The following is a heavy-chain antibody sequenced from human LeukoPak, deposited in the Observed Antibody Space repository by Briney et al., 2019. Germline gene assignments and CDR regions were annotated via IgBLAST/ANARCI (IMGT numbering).Heavy chain of an antibody. J-gene: IGHJ6*03. D-gene: IGHD2-2*01. Sequence: SETLSLTRTVSGGSISSSSYYWGWIRQPPGKGLEWIGSIYYSRSTYYNPSLKSRVTISVDTSKNQFSLKLSSVTAADTAVYYCARHVVVTAADYYMDVWGKGTTVTVSS. V-gene: IGHV4-39*01. CDR1: GGSISSSSYY. CDR2: IYYSRST. CDR3: ARHVVVTAADYYMDV.